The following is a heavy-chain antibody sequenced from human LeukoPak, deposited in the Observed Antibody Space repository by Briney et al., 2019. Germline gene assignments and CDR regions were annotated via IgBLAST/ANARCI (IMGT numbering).Heavy chain of an antibody. V-gene: IGHV3-23*01. CDR3: ARDRDGYYDSSGYYWSGYFDY. J-gene: IGHJ4*02. CDR2: ISSSGGST. CDR1: GFTFSTYG. Sequence: GGSLRLSCAASGFTFSTYGMSWVRQAPGKGLEWVSAISSSGGSTYYADSVKGRFTISRDNSKNTLYLQMNSLRAEDTAVYYCARDRDGYYDSSGYYWSGYFDYWGQGTLVTVSS. D-gene: IGHD3-22*01.